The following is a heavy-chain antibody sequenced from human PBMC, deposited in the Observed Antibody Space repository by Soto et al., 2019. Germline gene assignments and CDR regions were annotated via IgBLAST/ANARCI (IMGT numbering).Heavy chain of an antibody. J-gene: IGHJ5*02. CDR3: ARAFPDCSGGSCYSGWFDP. CDR1: GGSVSSGSYY. CDR2: IYYSGST. V-gene: IGHV4-61*01. Sequence: SETLSLTCTVSGGSVSSGSYYWSWIRQPPGKGLEWIGYIYYSGSTNYNPSLKSRVTISVDTSKNQFSLKLSSVTAADTAVYYCARAFPDCSGGSCYSGWFDPWGQGTLVTVSS. D-gene: IGHD2-15*01.